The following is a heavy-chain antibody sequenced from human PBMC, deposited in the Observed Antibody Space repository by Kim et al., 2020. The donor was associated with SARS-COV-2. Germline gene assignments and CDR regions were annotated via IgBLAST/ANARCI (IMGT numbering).Heavy chain of an antibody. CDR3: VRDGYSGYDRAFDI. Sequence: GGSLRLSCAASGFTFSSYWLSWVRQAPGKGLEWVANIKEDGSEKSYVDSVKGRFTISRDNAKNSVSLQMNRLRAEDTAVYFCVRDGYSGYDRAFDIWGQGTMVTASS. D-gene: IGHD5-12*01. V-gene: IGHV3-7*01. CDR1: GFTFSSYW. CDR2: IKEDGSEK. J-gene: IGHJ3*02.